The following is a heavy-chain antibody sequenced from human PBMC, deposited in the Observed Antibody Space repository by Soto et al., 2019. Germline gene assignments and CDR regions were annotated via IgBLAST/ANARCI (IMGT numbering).Heavy chain of an antibody. J-gene: IGHJ6*03. Sequence: LRLSCAASGFTFSSYAMSWVRQAPGKGLEWVSAISGSGGSTYYADSVKGPFTISRDNSKNTLYLQMNSLRAEDTAVYYCAKDGGTYYYYYYMDVWGKGTTVTVAS. CDR1: GFTFSSYA. D-gene: IGHD1-1*01. V-gene: IGHV3-23*01. CDR3: AKDGGTYYYYYYMDV. CDR2: ISGSGGST.